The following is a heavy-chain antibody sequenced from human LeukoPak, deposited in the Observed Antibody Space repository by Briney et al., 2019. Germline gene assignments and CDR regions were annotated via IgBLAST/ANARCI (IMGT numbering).Heavy chain of an antibody. CDR1: GFTVSSNY. J-gene: IGHJ4*02. CDR3: ARVRGPTDSSGSLYYLDY. Sequence: GGSLRLSCAASGFTVSSNYMSWVRQAPGKGLEWVSVTYSGGSTYYADSVKGRFTISRDNSKNTLYLQMNSLRAEDTAVYYCARVRGPTDSSGSLYYLDYWGQGTLVTVSS. D-gene: IGHD3-22*01. CDR2: TYSGGST. V-gene: IGHV3-53*01.